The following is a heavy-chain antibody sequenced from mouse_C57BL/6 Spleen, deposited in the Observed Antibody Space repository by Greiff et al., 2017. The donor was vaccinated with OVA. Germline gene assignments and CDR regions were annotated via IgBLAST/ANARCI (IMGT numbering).Heavy chain of an antibody. J-gene: IGHJ1*03. CDR3: TRDRGYYGSSYGYFDV. Sequence: EVQGVESGEGLVKPGGSLKLSCAASGFTFSSYAMSWVRQTPEKRLEWVAYISSGGDYIYYADTVKGRFTISRDNARNTLYLQMSSLKSEDTAMYYCTRDRGYYGSSYGYFDVWGTGTTVTVSS. D-gene: IGHD1-1*01. V-gene: IGHV5-9-1*02. CDR2: ISSGGDYI. CDR1: GFTFSSYA.